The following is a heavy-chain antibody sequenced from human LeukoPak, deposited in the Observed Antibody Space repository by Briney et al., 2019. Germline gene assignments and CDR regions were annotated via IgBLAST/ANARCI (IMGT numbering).Heavy chain of an antibody. V-gene: IGHV1-18*01. J-gene: IGHJ4*02. CDR2: MSPYNGNT. CDR3: AREFDDYLNYFDY. D-gene: IGHD4-11*01. Sequence: ASVKVSCKASGYKFTSYGIDWVRQAPGQGLEWMGWMSPYNGNTKYAQKVQHRVTMTTDTSTSTAYMELRSLRSDDTAVYYCAREFDDYLNYFDYWGQGTLVTVSS. CDR1: GYKFTSYG.